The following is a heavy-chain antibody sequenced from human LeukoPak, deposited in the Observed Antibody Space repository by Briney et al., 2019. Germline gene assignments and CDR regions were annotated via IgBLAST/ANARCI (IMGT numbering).Heavy chain of an antibody. CDR1: GFTFSSYA. V-gene: IGHV3-23*01. CDR2: ISDGGGST. D-gene: IGHD3-10*01. J-gene: IGHJ4*02. Sequence: PGGSLRLSCAASGFTFSSYAMIWVRQAPGKGLEWVSTISDGGGSTYYADSVKGRFTISRDNSKNTLYLQMNSLRAEDTAVYYCAKDGALRGVHDYWGQGTLVTVSS. CDR3: AKDGALRGVHDY.